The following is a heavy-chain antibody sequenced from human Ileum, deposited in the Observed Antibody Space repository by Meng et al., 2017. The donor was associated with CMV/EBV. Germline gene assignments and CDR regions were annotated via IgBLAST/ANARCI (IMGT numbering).Heavy chain of an antibody. Sequence: ASVKVSCKASGFTFTAYFMSWVRQAPGQGLEWMGWINPNGGGTDYAQTFQGRVTMTWDTSVTTAYLELYRLTSDDTAVYYCARVKCGTTSCSQGLDPWGQGTLVTVSS. V-gene: IGHV1-2*02. CDR2: INPNGGGT. CDR1: GFTFTAYF. J-gene: IGHJ5*02. D-gene: IGHD2-2*01. CDR3: ARVKCGTTSCSQGLDP.